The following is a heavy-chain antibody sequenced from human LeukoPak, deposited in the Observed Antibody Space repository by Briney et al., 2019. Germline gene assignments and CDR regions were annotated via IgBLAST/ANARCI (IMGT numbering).Heavy chain of an antibody. CDR1: GDSVSSNSVT. CDR3: ARDGSSWYRNWFDP. CDR2: TYYRSTWYN. Sequence: SQTLSLTCAISGDSVSSNSVTWNWIRQSPSRGLEWLGRTYYRSTWYNDYAVSVRGRITVNPDTSKNQFSLHLNSVTPEDTALYHCARDGSSWYRNWFDPWGQGTLVTVSS. V-gene: IGHV6-1*01. J-gene: IGHJ5*02. D-gene: IGHD6-13*01.